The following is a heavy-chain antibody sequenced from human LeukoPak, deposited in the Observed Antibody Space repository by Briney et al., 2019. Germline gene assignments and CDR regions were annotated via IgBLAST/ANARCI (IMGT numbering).Heavy chain of an antibody. CDR1: GFTFSSYS. J-gene: IGHJ4*02. CDR3: ARGGVDAVVGATPLDY. Sequence: GGSLRLSCAASGFTFSSYSMNWVRQAPGKGLEWVSSISSSSSYIYYADSVKGRFTISRDNAKNSLYLQMNSLRAEDTAVYYCARGGVDAVVGATPLDYWGQGTLVTVSS. V-gene: IGHV3-21*01. D-gene: IGHD1-26*01. CDR2: ISSSSSYI.